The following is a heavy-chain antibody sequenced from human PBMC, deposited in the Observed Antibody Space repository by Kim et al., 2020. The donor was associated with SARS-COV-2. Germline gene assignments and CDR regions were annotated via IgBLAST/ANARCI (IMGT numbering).Heavy chain of an antibody. CDR3: ARVLGSSSWYVLYYYYNGKDV. CDR2: IWCDGSNK. J-gene: IGHJ6*02. V-gene: IGHV3-33*08. Sequence: GGSLRLSCAASGFTFSSYGMHWVRQAPGKGLEWVADIWCDGSNKYYADSVKGRFTISRDNSKNTLYLQMNSLRAEDTAVYYCARVLGSSSWYVLYYYYNGKDVGGQGTTVPVSS. D-gene: IGHD6-13*01. CDR1: GFTFSSYG.